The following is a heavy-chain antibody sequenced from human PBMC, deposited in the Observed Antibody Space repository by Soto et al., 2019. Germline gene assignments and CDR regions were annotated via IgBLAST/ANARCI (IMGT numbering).Heavy chain of an antibody. J-gene: IGHJ5*02. CDR2: INHSGST. CDR3: ARGREVAARLWFDP. D-gene: IGHD6-6*01. V-gene: IGHV4-34*01. CDR1: GGSFSGYY. Sequence: PSETLSLTCAVYGGSFSGYYWSWIRQSPGKGLEWIGEINHSGSTYYNTSFKSRVTISVDTSKNQVSLKLSSVTAADTAVYYCARGREVAARLWFDPWGQGTLVTVSS.